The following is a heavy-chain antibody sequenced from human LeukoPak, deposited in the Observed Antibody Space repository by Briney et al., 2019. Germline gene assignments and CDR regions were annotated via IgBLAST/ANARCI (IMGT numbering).Heavy chain of an antibody. CDR1: GFTFSSYT. D-gene: IGHD4-23*01. CDR3: AKSDYGGNSGGFDY. CDR2: ITGSSSTI. Sequence: GGSLRLSCAASGFTFSSYTMNWVRQAPGKGLEWVSYITGSSSTIYYADSVKGRFTISRDNSKNTLYLQMNSLRAEDTAVYYCAKSDYGGNSGGFDYWGQGTLVTVSS. V-gene: IGHV3-48*01. J-gene: IGHJ4*02.